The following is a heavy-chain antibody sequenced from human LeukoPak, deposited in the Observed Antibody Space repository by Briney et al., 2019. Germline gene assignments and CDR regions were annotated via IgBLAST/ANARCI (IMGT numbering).Heavy chain of an antibody. J-gene: IGHJ3*02. Sequence: GSLRLSCAASGFNFDDYAMHWVRQAPGKGLEWVSYISSSGSTIYYADSVKGRFTISRDNAKNSLYLQMNSLRAEDTAVYYCARKGAGRSSWPLGASDAFDIWGQGTMVTVSS. D-gene: IGHD6-13*01. V-gene: IGHV3-48*04. CDR2: ISSSGSTI. CDR1: GFNFDDYA. CDR3: ARKGAGRSSWPLGASDAFDI.